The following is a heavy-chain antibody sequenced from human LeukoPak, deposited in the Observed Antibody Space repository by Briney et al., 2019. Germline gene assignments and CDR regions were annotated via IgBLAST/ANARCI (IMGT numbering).Heavy chain of an antibody. CDR1: GFTFSSYW. J-gene: IGHJ5*02. D-gene: IGHD2-2*02. V-gene: IGHV3-74*01. CDR3: ARGGYCSSTSCYTSLNWFDP. CDR2: INSDGSST. Sequence: GGSLRLSCAASGFTFSSYWMHWVRQAPGKGLVWVSRINSDGSSTNYADSVKGRFTISRDNAKSTLYLQMNSLGAEDTAVYFCARGGYCSSTSCYTSLNWFDPWGQGTLVTVSS.